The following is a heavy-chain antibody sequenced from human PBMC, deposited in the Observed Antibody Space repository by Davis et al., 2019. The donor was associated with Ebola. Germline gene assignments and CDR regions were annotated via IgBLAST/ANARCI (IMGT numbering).Heavy chain of an antibody. D-gene: IGHD6-19*01. CDR2: IYHSGST. V-gene: IGHV4-4*02. CDR1: AGSTSSSNC. J-gene: IGHJ4*02. Sequence: MPSETLSLTCALFAGSTSSSNCWRWVRQPPGKGLEWIGEIYHSGSTNYNPSLKSRVTISVDKSKNQFSLKLSSVTAADTAVYYCASIAMATKIDYGGQGTLVTVSS. CDR3: ASIAMATKIDY.